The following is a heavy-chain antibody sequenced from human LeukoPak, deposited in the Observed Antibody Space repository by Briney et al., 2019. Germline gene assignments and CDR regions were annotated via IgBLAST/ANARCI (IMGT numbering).Heavy chain of an antibody. V-gene: IGHV1-18*01. CDR1: GYTFTRYG. CDR3: ARETSLGHSGYYEADY. CDR2: ISAYNGNT. Sequence: ASVKVSCKASGYTFTRYGISWVRQAPGQALEWMGWISAYNGNTNYAQKLQGRVTMTTDTSTSTAYMALRSLRSDDTAVYSCARETSLGHSGYYEADYWGQGTLVTASS. D-gene: IGHD3-22*01. J-gene: IGHJ4*02.